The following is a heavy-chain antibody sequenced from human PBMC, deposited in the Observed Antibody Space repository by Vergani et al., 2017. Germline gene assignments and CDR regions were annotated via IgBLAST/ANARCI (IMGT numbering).Heavy chain of an antibody. D-gene: IGHD2-2*01. Sequence: EVQLVESGGGLVKPGGSLRLSCVASGFTFGSYSMNWVRQAPGKGLEWVSFISSSSSYSYYAYSVKGRFTISRDNGEYSLLLQMNSLRPEDTAVYYCASGVPGYQLATQYFQHWGQGTLVTVSS. V-gene: IGHV3-21*01. CDR3: ASGVPGYQLATQYFQH. CDR2: ISSSSSYS. CDR1: GFTFGSYS. J-gene: IGHJ1*01.